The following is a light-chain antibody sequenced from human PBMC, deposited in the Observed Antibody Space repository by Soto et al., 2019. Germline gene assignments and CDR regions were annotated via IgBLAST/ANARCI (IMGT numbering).Light chain of an antibody. J-gene: IGKJ1*01. CDR2: GAT. Sequence: EIAMTQSPATLSVPPVERATHSFPGGQRVSIRLDCYQQRPGQAPRLLIHGATTRATGMPARFSGGGSGTEFTLTISSLQPEDFAVYYCQQYNNWPRTFGQGTKVDIK. V-gene: IGKV3-15*01. CDR3: QQYNNWPRT. CDR1: QRVSIR.